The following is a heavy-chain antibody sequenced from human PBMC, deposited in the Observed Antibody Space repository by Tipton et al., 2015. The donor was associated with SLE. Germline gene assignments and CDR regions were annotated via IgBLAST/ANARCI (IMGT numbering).Heavy chain of an antibody. CDR1: GGSMSSYY. D-gene: IGHD5-12*01. Sequence: LRLSCNVSGGSMSSYYWSWIRQPPSKGLEWIGYILDRGSTDYNPSLKSRVTISLDTSKNLFSLKLSSVTVADPAVYYCARGGVGGDDYFDPWRQGTLVAVSS. V-gene: IGHV4-59*08. CDR3: ARGGVGGDDYFDP. J-gene: IGHJ4*02. CDR2: ILDRGST.